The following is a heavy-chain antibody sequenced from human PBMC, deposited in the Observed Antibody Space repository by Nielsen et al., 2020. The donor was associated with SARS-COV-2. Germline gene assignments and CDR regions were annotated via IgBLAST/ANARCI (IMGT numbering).Heavy chain of an antibody. J-gene: IGHJ6*02. Sequence: WVRQAPGQRLEWIGWIVVGSGNTNYAQKFQERVTITRDMSTSTAYMELSSLRSEDTAVCYCAADLVQEISSWLLPSDYYGMDVWGQGTTVTVSS. V-gene: IGHV1-58*01. CDR3: AADLVQEISSWLLPSDYYGMDV. D-gene: IGHD6-13*01. CDR2: IVVGSGNT.